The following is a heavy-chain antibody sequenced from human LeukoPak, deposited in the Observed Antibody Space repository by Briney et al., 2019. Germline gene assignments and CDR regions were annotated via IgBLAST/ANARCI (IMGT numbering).Heavy chain of an antibody. V-gene: IGHV1-18*01. D-gene: IGHD3-22*01. Sequence: ASVKVSCRASGYTFTSYGISWVRQAPGQGLEWMGWISAYNGNTNYAQKLQGRVTMTTDTSTGTAYMELRSLRSDDTAVYYCAREDGYYDSSGPPLYWGQGTLVTVSS. CDR1: GYTFTSYG. J-gene: IGHJ4*02. CDR3: AREDGYYDSSGPPLY. CDR2: ISAYNGNT.